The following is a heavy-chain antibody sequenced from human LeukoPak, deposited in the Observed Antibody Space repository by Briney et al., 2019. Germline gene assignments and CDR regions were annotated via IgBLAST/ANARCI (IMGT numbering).Heavy chain of an antibody. V-gene: IGHV3-74*01. Sequence: GGSLRLSCEASGFTLNKYWMHWVRQAPGKGLVWVSRIAGDGSDIAYADSVKGRFTVSRDDAKNILFLQMTSLRVEDTAIYYCARDAYTTTSNWLDPWGQGTLVTVSS. CDR3: ARDAYTTTSNWLDP. CDR2: IAGDGSDI. J-gene: IGHJ5*02. CDR1: GFTLNKYW. D-gene: IGHD4-17*01.